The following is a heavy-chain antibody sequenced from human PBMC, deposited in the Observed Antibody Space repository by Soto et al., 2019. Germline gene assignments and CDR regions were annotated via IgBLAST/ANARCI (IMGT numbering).Heavy chain of an antibody. CDR1: GGTFSSYA. CDR2: IIPTFGTA. CDR3: ARGSGSYYGGYYYYYGMDV. V-gene: IGHV1-69*13. Sequence: SVKVSCKASGGTFSSYAISWVRQAPGQGLEWMGGIIPTFGTANYAQKFQGRVTITADESTSTAYMELSSLRSEDTAVYYCARGSGSYYGGYYYYYGMDVWGQGTTVTVSS. D-gene: IGHD1-26*01. J-gene: IGHJ6*02.